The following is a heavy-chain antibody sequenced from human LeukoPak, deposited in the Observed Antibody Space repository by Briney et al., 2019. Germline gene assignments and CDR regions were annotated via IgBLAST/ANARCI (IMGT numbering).Heavy chain of an antibody. CDR1: GGSVSSGDYY. V-gene: IGHV4-31*03. J-gene: IGHJ1*01. CDR2: IYYSGST. D-gene: IGHD6-13*01. CDR3: ARRGLYSSSWYGYFQH. Sequence: PSQTLSLTCTVSGGSVSSGDYYWSWIRQLPGKGLEWIGYIYYSGSTYYNPSLKSRLTISVDTSKNQFSLKLSSVTAADTAVYYCARRGLYSSSWYGYFQHWGQGTLVTVSS.